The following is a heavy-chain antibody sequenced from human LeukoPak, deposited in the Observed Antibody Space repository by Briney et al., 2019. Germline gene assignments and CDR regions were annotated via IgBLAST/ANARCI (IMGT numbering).Heavy chain of an antibody. V-gene: IGHV3-53*05. CDR2: IYSGGST. CDR3: ARDPFSSGYLDY. D-gene: IGHD6-19*01. J-gene: IGHJ4*02. CDR1: GFTVSSNY. Sequence: PGGSLRLSCAASGFTVSSNYMSWVRQAPGKGLEWVSVIYSGGSTYYADSVRGRFTISRDNSKNTLYLQMSSLRAEDTAVYYCARDPFSSGYLDYWGQGTLVTVSS.